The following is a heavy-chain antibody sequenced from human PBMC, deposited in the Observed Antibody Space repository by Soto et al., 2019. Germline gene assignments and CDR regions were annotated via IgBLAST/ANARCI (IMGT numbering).Heavy chain of an antibody. V-gene: IGHV1-69*12. CDR2: IIPIFGTA. CDR1: GGTFSSYA. D-gene: IGHD3-22*01. Sequence: QVQLVQSGAEVKRPGSSVKVSCKASGGTFSSYAISWVRQAPGQGLEWMGGIIPIFGTADYAQKFHGRVTITADEPTSTGNMELSSLRSEYTAVYYCASHYDSSGYYSRGLDYWGQGTLVTVSS. J-gene: IGHJ4*02. CDR3: ASHYDSSGYYSRGLDY.